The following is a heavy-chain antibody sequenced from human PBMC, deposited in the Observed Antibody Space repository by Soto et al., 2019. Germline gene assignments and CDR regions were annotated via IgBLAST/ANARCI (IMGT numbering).Heavy chain of an antibody. CDR1: GGSISSYY. CDR3: ARDDMVRGVHYYYYGMDV. Sequence: NPSETLSLTCTVSGGSISSYYWSWIRQPAGKGLEWIGRIYTSGSTNYNPSLKSRVTMSVDTSKNQFSLKLSSVTAADTAVYYCARDDMVRGVHYYYYGMDVWGQGTTVTVSS. V-gene: IGHV4-4*07. CDR2: IYTSGST. J-gene: IGHJ6*02. D-gene: IGHD3-10*01.